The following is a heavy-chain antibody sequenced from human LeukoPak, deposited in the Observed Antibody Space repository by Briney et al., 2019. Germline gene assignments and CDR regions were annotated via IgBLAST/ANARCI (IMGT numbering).Heavy chain of an antibody. Sequence: SETLSLTCTLSGGSIRRYFWNWIRQPPGKGLEWIGYIYGSGSTTYNPSLKSRVTISVDTSKNQFSLKLRSVTAADTAVYCCARDPAPYSDEPFHYGMDVWGQGTTVTVSS. CDR3: ARDPAPYSDEPFHYGMDV. CDR2: IYGSGST. D-gene: IGHD3-16*01. CDR1: GGSIRRYF. J-gene: IGHJ6*02. V-gene: IGHV4-59*01.